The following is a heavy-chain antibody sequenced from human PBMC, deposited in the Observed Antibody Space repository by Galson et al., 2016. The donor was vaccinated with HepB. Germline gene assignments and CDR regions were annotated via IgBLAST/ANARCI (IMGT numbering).Heavy chain of an antibody. D-gene: IGHD4/OR15-4a*01. CDR2: ISGGSANI. V-gene: IGHV3-23*01. Sequence: SLRLSCAASGFTFSSDAMSWVRQAPGKGLEWASGISGGSANIYYADSVKGRFTISRDNSKNTLYLQMNSLRAEDTAVYYCARWASSDYGDGLDVWGQGTTVTVSS. CDR1: GFTFSSDA. J-gene: IGHJ6*02. CDR3: ARWASSDYGDGLDV.